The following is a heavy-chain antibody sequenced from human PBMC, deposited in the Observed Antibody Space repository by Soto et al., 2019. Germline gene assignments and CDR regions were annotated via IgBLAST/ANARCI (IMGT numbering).Heavy chain of an antibody. Sequence: GGSLRLSCAASGFSFSDYYMTWIRQTPEKGLEWISFIDSTSATTHYADSVKGRFTISRDNVKNSLYLQMNNLRPEDTAIYYCASTNIRDYWGRGTLVTVSS. CDR3: ASTNIRDY. J-gene: IGHJ4*02. CDR1: GFSFSDYY. CDR2: IDSTSATT. V-gene: IGHV3-11*01.